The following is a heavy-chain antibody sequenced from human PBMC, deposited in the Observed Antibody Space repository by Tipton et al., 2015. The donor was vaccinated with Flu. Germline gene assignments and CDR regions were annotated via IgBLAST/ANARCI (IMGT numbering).Heavy chain of an antibody. Sequence: GLVKPSETLSLTCTVSGHSISSGYYWGWIRQPPGKGLEWIGSIYQSGTTYYNPSLKSRVTISVDTSRNQFSLKLSSVTAADTAVYYCAKTYFDSSDSPDRFDPWGQGTLVTVSS. CDR1: GHSISSGYY. J-gene: IGHJ5*02. CDR2: IYQSGTT. V-gene: IGHV4-38-2*02. D-gene: IGHD3-22*01. CDR3: AKTYFDSSDSPDRFDP.